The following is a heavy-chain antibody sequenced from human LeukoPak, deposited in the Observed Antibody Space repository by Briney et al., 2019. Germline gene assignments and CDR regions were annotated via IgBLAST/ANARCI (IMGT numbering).Heavy chain of an antibody. CDR2: IYTSGST. V-gene: IGHV4-4*07. J-gene: IGHJ3*02. Sequence: SETLSLTCTVSGGSISSYYWSWIRQPAGKGLEWIGRIYTSGSTNYNPSLKSRVTMSVGTSKNQFSLKLSSVTAADTAVYYCARGSGYCSSTSCFSHSIAGAFDIWGQGTMVTVSS. D-gene: IGHD2-2*01. CDR3: ARGSGYCSSTSCFSHSIAGAFDI. CDR1: GGSISSYY.